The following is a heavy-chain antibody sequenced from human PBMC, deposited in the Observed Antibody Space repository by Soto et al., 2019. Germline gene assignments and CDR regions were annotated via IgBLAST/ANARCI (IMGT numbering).Heavy chain of an antibody. D-gene: IGHD5-18*01. J-gene: IGHJ2*01. CDR2: ISGSGGST. CDR3: AKWDLCSFGFRYFDL. Sequence: GGSLRLSCAASGFPFSSYAMRWVRQASGKGLEWVSAISGSGGSTYYADSVKGRFTISRDNSKNTLYLQMNSLRTEDTAVYYCAKWDLCSFGFRYFDLWGRGTLVTVSS. CDR1: GFPFSSYA. V-gene: IGHV3-23*01.